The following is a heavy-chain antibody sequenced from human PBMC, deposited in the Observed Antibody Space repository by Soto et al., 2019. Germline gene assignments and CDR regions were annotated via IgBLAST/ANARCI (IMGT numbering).Heavy chain of an antibody. J-gene: IGHJ6*03. CDR2: ISAYNGDT. CDR3: ARDRGVAPPVAGNTHYYYYMDV. V-gene: IGHV1-18*01. D-gene: IGHD6-19*01. Sequence: QDQLVQSGGEVKKPGASVKVSCKASGYSFTNYGITWVRQAPGQGFEWMGWISAYNGDTNYAQKLQGGVTMTTDASTSTAYLELRSLRSDDTAVYYCARDRGVAPPVAGNTHYYYYMDVWGKGTTVTVSS. CDR1: GYSFTNYG.